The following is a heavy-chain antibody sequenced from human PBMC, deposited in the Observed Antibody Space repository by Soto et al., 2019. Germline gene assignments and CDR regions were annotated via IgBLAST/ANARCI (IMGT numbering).Heavy chain of an antibody. J-gene: IGHJ5*02. CDR2: MNPNTGNT. V-gene: IGHV1-8*01. Sequence: QVQLVQSGAEVKKPGASVKVSCKASGYTFTSYDINWVRQATGQGLEWMGWMNPNTGNTGYAQKFQGRVTMTRNTSIITAYMELSSLRSEDTAVYYCARGRAITGTMPSWGQGTLVTVSS. D-gene: IGHD1-20*01. CDR3: ARGRAITGTMPS. CDR1: GYTFTSYD.